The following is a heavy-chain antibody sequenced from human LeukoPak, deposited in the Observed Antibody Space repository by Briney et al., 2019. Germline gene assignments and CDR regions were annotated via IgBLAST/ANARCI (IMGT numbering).Heavy chain of an antibody. Sequence: TPSETLSLTCTVSGGSISSSRYYWGWIRQPPGKGLEWIGSIYYSGATYYNPSLTSRVTISIDTSKNQFSLKLSSVTAADTAVYYCARRYCTGGSCYFDYWGQGTLVTVSS. V-gene: IGHV4-39*01. J-gene: IGHJ4*02. CDR3: ARRYCTGGSCYFDY. CDR1: GGSISSSRYY. CDR2: IYYSGAT. D-gene: IGHD2-8*02.